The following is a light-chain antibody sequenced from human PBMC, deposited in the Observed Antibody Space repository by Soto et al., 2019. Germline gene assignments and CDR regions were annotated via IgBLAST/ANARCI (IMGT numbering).Light chain of an antibody. V-gene: IGKV3D-20*01. CDR2: DAS. J-gene: IGKJ1*01. Sequence: IVLTQSPATLSFSPGERATLSCWASQSVSSNYLAWYQQKPGLAPRRLIYDASSRATGIPDRFSGSGYGTDFTLTISRLEPEDFAVYYCQQHGSSPWTFGQGTKVEI. CDR1: QSVSSNY. CDR3: QQHGSSPWT.